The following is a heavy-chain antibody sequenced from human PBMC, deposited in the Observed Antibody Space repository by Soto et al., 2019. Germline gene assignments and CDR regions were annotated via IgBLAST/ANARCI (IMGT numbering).Heavy chain of an antibody. CDR3: ARDLYMNTAMVLYYYYGMDV. V-gene: IGHV3-30-3*01. J-gene: IGHJ6*02. CDR1: GFTFSSYA. D-gene: IGHD5-18*01. CDR2: ISYDGSNK. Sequence: LRLSCAASGFTFSSYAMHWVRQAPGKGLEWVAVISYDGSNKYYADSVKGRFTISRDNSKNTLYLQMNSLRAEDTAVYYCARDLYMNTAMVLYYYYGMDVWGQGTTVTVSS.